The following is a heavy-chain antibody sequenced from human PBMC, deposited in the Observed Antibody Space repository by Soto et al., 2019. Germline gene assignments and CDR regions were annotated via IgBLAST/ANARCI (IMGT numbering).Heavy chain of an antibody. Sequence: QVQLVQSASEVQKPGTSVKVSCKASGDSFNDYYIHWVRQAPGQGPEWMGWISPSSGGTHYAPRFAGRVPLTRDTSISTAYMDLSTLRSDDTAVYYCARGPRKELCLTKGYWGQGTLVTVSS. CDR1: GDSFNDYY. D-gene: IGHD3-16*01. CDR3: ARGPRKELCLTKGY. V-gene: IGHV1-2*02. J-gene: IGHJ4*02. CDR2: ISPSSGGT.